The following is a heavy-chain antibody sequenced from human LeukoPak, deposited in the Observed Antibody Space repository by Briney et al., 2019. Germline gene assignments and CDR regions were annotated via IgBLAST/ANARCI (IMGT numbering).Heavy chain of an antibody. Sequence: PSETLSLTCTVSGDSISSYYWSWIRQPRGKGLEWIGYSYHTGSTNYNPSLKSRVTISVDKSKNQFSLKLSSVTAGDTAVYYCATGYSSTWYYFDYWGQGTLVTVSS. V-gene: IGHV4-59*01. D-gene: IGHD6-13*01. CDR3: ATGYSSTWYYFDY. J-gene: IGHJ4*02. CDR1: GDSISSYY. CDR2: SYHTGST.